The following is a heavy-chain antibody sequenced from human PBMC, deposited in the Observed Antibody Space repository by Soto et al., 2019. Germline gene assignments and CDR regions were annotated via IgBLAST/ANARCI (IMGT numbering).Heavy chain of an antibody. Sequence: SETLSLTCTVSGGSISSSSYYWGWIRQPPGKGLEWIGSIYYSGSTYYNPSLKSRVTISVDTSKNQFSLKLSSVTAADTAVYYCARHGRGPRGYSYGYFDYWGQGTLVTVS. D-gene: IGHD5-18*01. CDR2: IYYSGST. J-gene: IGHJ4*02. V-gene: IGHV4-39*01. CDR3: ARHGRGPRGYSYGYFDY. CDR1: GGSISSSSYY.